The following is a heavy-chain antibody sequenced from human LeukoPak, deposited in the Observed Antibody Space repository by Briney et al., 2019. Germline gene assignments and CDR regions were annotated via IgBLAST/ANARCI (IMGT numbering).Heavy chain of an antibody. CDR1: RFTFSSYS. CDR2: ISSSSSYI. Sequence: TGGSLRLSCAASRFTFSSYSMNWIRQAPGKGLEWVSSISSSSSYIYYADSVKGRFTISRDNAKNSLYLQMNSLRAEGTAVYYCARVTVPPNAFDIWGQGTMVTVSS. D-gene: IGHD4-17*01. V-gene: IGHV3-21*01. J-gene: IGHJ3*02. CDR3: ARVTVPPNAFDI.